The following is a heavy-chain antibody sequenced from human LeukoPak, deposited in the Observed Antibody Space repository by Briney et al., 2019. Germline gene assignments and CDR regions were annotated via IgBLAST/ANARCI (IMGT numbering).Heavy chain of an antibody. V-gene: IGHV3-11*01. CDR3: ARGGNWNYARWTARY. CDR2: ISSSGSTI. D-gene: IGHD1-7*01. J-gene: IGHJ4*02. Sequence: ISSSGSTISYADSVKGRFTISRDNAKNSLYLQMNSLRAEDTAVYYCARGGNWNYARWTARYWGQGTLVTVSS.